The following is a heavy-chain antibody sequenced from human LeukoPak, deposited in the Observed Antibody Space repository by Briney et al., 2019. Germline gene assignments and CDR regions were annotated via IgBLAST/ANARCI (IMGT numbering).Heavy chain of an antibody. D-gene: IGHD3-22*01. V-gene: IGHV1-18*01. J-gene: IGHJ4*02. CDR1: GYSFTSYG. Sequence: ASVKVSCKASGYSFTSYGITWVRQAPGQGLEWMGWISAYNGNTKYAQKLQGRVTMTTDSSTTTAYMELRSLRSDDTAVYYCARDHYYDTSGYDCWGLGTLVTVSS. CDR3: ARDHYYDTSGYDC. CDR2: ISAYNGNT.